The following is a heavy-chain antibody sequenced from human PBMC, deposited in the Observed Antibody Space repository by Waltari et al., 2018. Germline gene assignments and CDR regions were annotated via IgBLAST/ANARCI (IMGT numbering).Heavy chain of an antibody. V-gene: IGHV3-15*01. CDR2: IKRKADGGTT. D-gene: IGHD6-6*01. Sequence: EVQLVESGGGLVKPGESLRLSCAASGFTFTNAWMTWVRQAPGKGLEWVGRIKRKADGGTTDYAAAVKGRFTISRDDSKNTLYLQMNSLKAEDTAVYYCTTGIEYSSSSIYFDSWDQGTLVTVSS. J-gene: IGHJ4*02. CDR3: TTGIEYSSSSIYFDS. CDR1: GFTFTNAW.